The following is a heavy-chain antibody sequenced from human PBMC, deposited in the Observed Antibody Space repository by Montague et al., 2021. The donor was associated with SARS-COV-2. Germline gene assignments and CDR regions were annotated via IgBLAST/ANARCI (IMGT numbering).Heavy chain of an antibody. CDR2: ISSSSSYI. V-gene: IGHV3-21*01. CDR3: ARDRDSSGWFDY. Sequence: SLRLSCAASGFIFSRYSMNWVRQAPGKVLEWVPSISSSSSYIYYXXSLKGRFTISRDNAKNSLYLQMNSLRAEDTAVYYCARDRDSSGWFDYWGQGTLVTVSS. CDR1: GFIFSRYS. J-gene: IGHJ4*02. D-gene: IGHD6-19*01.